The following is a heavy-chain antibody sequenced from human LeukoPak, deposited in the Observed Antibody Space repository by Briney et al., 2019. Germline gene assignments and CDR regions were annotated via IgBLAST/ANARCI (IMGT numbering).Heavy chain of an antibody. CDR3: ATDLVSVAIFDY. J-gene: IGHJ4*02. D-gene: IGHD2-2*01. Sequence: GGSLTLSCAASGFTFCSFAMSWVPQAQGKGLEWVSAITGSGGSTYYADPVKGRFTISRDNSKNTVYLEMNSLRAEDTAVYYCATDLVSVAIFDYWGQGTLVTVSS. V-gene: IGHV3-23*01. CDR2: ITGSGGST. CDR1: GFTFCSFA.